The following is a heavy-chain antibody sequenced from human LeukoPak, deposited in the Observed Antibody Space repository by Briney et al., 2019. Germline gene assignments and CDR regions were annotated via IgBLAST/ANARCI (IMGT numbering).Heavy chain of an antibody. CDR3: ARGRWLQSTDY. CDR1: GFTFSSYA. V-gene: IGHV3-64*01. J-gene: IGHJ4*02. CDR2: ISSNGGST. Sequence: GGSLRLSCAASGFTFSSYAMHWVRQAPGKGLEYVSAISSNGGSTYYANSVKGRFTISRDNSKNTLYLQMGSLRAEDMAVYYCARGRWLQSTDYWGQGTLVTVSS. D-gene: IGHD5-24*01.